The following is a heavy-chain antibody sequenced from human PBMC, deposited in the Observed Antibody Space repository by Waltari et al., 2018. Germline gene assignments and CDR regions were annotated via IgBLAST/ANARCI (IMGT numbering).Heavy chain of an antibody. J-gene: IGHJ4*02. CDR2: ISSSSSTI. Sequence: EVQLVESGGGLVQPGGSLRLSCAASGFTFSSYSMNWVFQAPGKGLEWVSYISSSSSTIYYTDSVKGRFTISRDNAKNSLYLQMNSLRAEDTAVYYCARDFRDYSSGSYWGQGTLVTVSS. CDR1: GFTFSSYS. V-gene: IGHV3-48*01. D-gene: IGHD6-19*01. CDR3: ARDFRDYSSGSY.